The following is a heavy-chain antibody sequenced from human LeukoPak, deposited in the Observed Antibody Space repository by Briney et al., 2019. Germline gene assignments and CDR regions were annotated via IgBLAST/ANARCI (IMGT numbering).Heavy chain of an antibody. CDR3: ARGRCSSTSCYFDY. V-gene: IGHV3-13*01. Sequence: PGGSLRLSCAASGFTFSSYDMHWVRQATGKGLEWDSAIGTAGDTYYPGSVKGRFTISRENAKNSLYLQMNSLRAGDTAVYYCARGRCSSTSCYFDYWGQGTLVTVSS. J-gene: IGHJ4*02. CDR2: IGTAGDT. D-gene: IGHD2-2*01. CDR1: GFTFSSYD.